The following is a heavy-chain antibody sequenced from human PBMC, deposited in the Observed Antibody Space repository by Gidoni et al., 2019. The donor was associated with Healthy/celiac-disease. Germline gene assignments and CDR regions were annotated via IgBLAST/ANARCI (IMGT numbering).Heavy chain of an antibody. J-gene: IGHJ4*02. D-gene: IGHD1-26*01. Sequence: EVQLLESGGGLVQPGGSLRLSCATSGFPFSSYDMRWVRQATGKGLEWVSASSGSGGSTYYADFVEGRFTISRDNSKTPLYLQMNSRRAEDTAVYYCAKTGGSYDGGSFDYWGQGTLVTVSS. V-gene: IGHV3-23*01. CDR1: GFPFSSYD. CDR2: SSGSGGST. CDR3: AKTGGSYDGGSFDY.